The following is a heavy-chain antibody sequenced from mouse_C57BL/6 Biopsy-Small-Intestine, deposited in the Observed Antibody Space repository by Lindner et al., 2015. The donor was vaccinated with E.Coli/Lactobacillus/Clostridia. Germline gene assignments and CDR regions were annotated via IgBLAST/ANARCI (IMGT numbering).Heavy chain of an antibody. CDR2: IYPGDGDT. D-gene: IGHD1-1*01. J-gene: IGHJ4*01. CDR1: GYAFSYSW. Sequence: VQLQESGPELAKPGASVKISCKASGYAFSYSWMNWVKQRPGKVLEWIGRIYPGDGDTNYNGKFKGKATLTADKSSSTAYMQLSSLTSEDSAVYFCAREVYYYDSSPYAMDYWGQGTSVTVSS. V-gene: IGHV1-82*01. CDR3: AREVYYYDSSPYAMDY.